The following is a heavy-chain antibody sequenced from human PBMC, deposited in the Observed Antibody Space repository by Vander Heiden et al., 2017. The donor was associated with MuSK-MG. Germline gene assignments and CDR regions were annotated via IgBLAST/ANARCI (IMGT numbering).Heavy chain of an antibody. D-gene: IGHD6-13*01. CDR1: GFTFSDYW. CDR2: IKQDGSEK. CDR3: ATEYKSHCSSSAFWYFDL. Sequence: EAQLVESGAGLVQPGVSLSLSCVVSGFTFSDYWMSWVRQAPGKGLWWVGKIKQDGSEKYFVDSVKGRFTISRDNAKNSLYLQMNSLRADDTAVYYCATEYKSHCSSSAFWYFDLWGRGTLVTVSS. V-gene: IGHV3-7*03. J-gene: IGHJ2*01.